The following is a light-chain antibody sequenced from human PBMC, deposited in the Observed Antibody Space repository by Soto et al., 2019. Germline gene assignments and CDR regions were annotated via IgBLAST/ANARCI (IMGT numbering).Light chain of an antibody. CDR2: KAS. Sequence: DIQMTQSPSTVSASVGDRVTITCRASQSISSWLAWYQQKPGKAPNLLIYKASSLESGVPSRFSGSGSGTEFTLTISSLQPDDFATYYCQQYESYSVTFGQGTRLEIK. J-gene: IGKJ5*01. V-gene: IGKV1-5*03. CDR1: QSISSW. CDR3: QQYESYSVT.